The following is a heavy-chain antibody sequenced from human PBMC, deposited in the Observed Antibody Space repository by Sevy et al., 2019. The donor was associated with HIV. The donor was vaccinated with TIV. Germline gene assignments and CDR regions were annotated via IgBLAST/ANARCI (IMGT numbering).Heavy chain of an antibody. D-gene: IGHD2-15*01. CDR2: ISGSGRFT. CDR3: AKGFCSGATCPRDYYYYGMDV. Sequence: GGSLRLSCSASEFAFSSYAMSWVSQAPGKGLEWVSSISGSGRFTYYADFVEGRFIISRDNSKNTLYVQMNSLRAEDTAVYDCAKGFCSGATCPRDYYYYGMDVWGQGTTVTVSS. CDR1: EFAFSSYA. J-gene: IGHJ6*02. V-gene: IGHV3-23*01.